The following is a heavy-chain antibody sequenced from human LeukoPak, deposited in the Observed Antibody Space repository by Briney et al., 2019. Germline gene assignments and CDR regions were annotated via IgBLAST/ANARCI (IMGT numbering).Heavy chain of an antibody. CDR3: ARLSPTETSDY. V-gene: IGHV3-21*01. D-gene: IGHD1-1*01. J-gene: IGHJ4*02. CDR1: GFTFSSYS. CDR2: ISSSSSYI. Sequence: GGSLRLSCAASGFTFSSYSMNWVRQAPGKGLEWVSSISSSSSYIYYADSMKGRFTISRDNAKNSLYLQTNSLRAEDTAVYYCARLSPTETSDYWGQGTWVTVSS.